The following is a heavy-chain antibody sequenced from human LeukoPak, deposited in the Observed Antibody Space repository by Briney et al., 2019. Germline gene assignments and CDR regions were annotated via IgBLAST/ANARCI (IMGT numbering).Heavy chain of an antibody. CDR1: GFTFSRSW. CDR3: AKDRALAALDY. V-gene: IGHV3-33*06. CDR2: IWYDGSNK. Sequence: PGGSQRLSCAASGFTFSRSWMHWVRQAPGKGLEWVAVIWYDGSNKYYADSVKGRFTISRDNSKNTLYLQMNSLRAEDTAVYYCAKDRALAALDYWGQGTLVTVSS. D-gene: IGHD6-13*01. J-gene: IGHJ4*02.